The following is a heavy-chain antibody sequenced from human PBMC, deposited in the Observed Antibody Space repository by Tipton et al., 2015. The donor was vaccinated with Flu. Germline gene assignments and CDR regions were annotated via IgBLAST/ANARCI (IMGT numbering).Heavy chain of an antibody. Sequence: LRLSCSVSGGSISNSDYFWGWIRQPPGKGLEWIGAINDAGTAYYNPFLKNRATISVDTSNNQFSLRLTSVTAADTAVFYCTREPMNWGQGTLVTVSS. CDR1: GGSISNSDYF. CDR2: INDAGTA. V-gene: IGHV4-39*07. CDR3: TREPMN. D-gene: IGHD3-22*01. J-gene: IGHJ4*02.